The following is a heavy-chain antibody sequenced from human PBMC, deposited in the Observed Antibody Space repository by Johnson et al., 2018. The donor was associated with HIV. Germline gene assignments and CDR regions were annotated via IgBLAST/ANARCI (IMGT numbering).Heavy chain of an antibody. Sequence: QVQLVESGGGVVQPGGSLRLSCAASGFTFSSYGMHWVRQAPGKGLEWVAFIRYDGSNKYYADSVKGRFTISRDNSKNTLYLQMNSLRAEDTAVYDCAKVDTAMVNAFDIWGQGTMVTVSS. J-gene: IGHJ3*02. V-gene: IGHV3-30*02. CDR2: IRYDGSNK. CDR3: AKVDTAMVNAFDI. D-gene: IGHD5-18*01. CDR1: GFTFSSYG.